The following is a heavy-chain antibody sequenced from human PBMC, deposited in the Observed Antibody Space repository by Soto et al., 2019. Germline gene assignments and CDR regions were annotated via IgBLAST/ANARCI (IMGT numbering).Heavy chain of an antibody. CDR1: GGSFSGYY. CDR3: ASGGQTIMPKE. V-gene: IGHV4-34*02. D-gene: IGHD5-12*01. CDR2: INHGGST. Sequence: QVQLQQWGAGLLKPSETLSLTCAVYGGSFSGYYWSWIRQPPGKGLDWIGEINHGGSTNYNPSLKGRGTSSGDTSKDQFCLKLSSVTAADTAVYYGASGGQTIMPKEWGQGTLVTVSS. J-gene: IGHJ4*02.